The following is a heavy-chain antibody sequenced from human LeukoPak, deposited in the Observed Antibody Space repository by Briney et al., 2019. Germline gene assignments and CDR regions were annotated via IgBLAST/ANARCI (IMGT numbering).Heavy chain of an antibody. Sequence: GASVQVSCKASGYTLTSYDLNWVRQATGQGLEWMEWMNPNSGNTGYAQKFQGRVTMTRNTSISTAYMELSSLRSEDTAVYYCARGIAAGVDYWGQGTLVTVSS. D-gene: IGHD6-13*01. CDR3: ARGIAAGVDY. J-gene: IGHJ4*02. CDR2: MNPNSGNT. V-gene: IGHV1-8*01. CDR1: GYTLTSYD.